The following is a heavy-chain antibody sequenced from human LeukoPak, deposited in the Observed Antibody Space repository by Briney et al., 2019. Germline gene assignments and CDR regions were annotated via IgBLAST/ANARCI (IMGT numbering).Heavy chain of an antibody. Sequence: PSETLSLTCTVSGGSVSSGSYYWSWIRQPPGKGLEWTGYIYYSGSTNYNPSLKSRVTISVDTSKNQFSLKLSSVTAADTAVYYCARERGYSYGTGWFDPWGQGTLVTVSS. CDR1: GGSVSSGSYY. V-gene: IGHV4-61*01. D-gene: IGHD5-18*01. CDR2: IYYSGST. CDR3: ARERGYSYGTGWFDP. J-gene: IGHJ5*02.